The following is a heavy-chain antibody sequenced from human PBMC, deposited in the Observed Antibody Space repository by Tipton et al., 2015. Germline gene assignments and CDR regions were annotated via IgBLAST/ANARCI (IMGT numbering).Heavy chain of an antibody. CDR3: VRGKRLRAPYGSGRSSSFDY. Sequence: TLSLTCTVSGGSISTTSYYWDWIRQPPGKGLEWIGNFFYSGSTNYNPSLKSRVAISVDTSKNQFSLDLSSVTAADTAIYYCVRGKRLRAPYGSGRSSSFDYWGQGTLVTASS. V-gene: IGHV4-39*07. CDR2: FFYSGST. J-gene: IGHJ4*02. CDR1: GGSISTTSYY. D-gene: IGHD3-10*01.